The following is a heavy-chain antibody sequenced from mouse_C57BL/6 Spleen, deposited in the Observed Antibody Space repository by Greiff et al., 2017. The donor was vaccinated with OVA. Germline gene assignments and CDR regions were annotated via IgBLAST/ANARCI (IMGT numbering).Heavy chain of an antibody. CDR2: IYPGDGDT. CDR1: GYAFSSSW. Sequence: QVQLQQSGPELVKPGASVKISCKASGYAFSSSWMNWVKQRPGKGLEWIGRIYPGDGDTNYNGKFKGKATLTADKSSSTAYMQLSSLTSEDSAVYFCARGEVYYYGSSPFDYWGQGTTLTVSS. D-gene: IGHD1-1*01. V-gene: IGHV1-82*01. J-gene: IGHJ2*01. CDR3: ARGEVYYYGSSPFDY.